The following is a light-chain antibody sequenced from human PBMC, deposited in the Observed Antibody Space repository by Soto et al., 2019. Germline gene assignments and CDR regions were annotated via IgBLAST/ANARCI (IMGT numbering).Light chain of an antibody. Sequence: QSALTQPASVSGSPGQSITISCTGSSSDVGGYNYVSWYQQHPGKAPKLMIYDVSNRPSGVSIRFSGSKSGNTASLTISGLKAEDEADYYCNSYTSTSTLVVFGGGTKVTVL. V-gene: IGLV2-14*01. CDR1: SSDVGGYNY. CDR2: DVS. CDR3: NSYTSTSTLVV. J-gene: IGLJ2*01.